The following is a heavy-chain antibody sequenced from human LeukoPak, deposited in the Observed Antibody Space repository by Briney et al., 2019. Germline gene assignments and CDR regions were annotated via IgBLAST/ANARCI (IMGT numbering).Heavy chain of an antibody. D-gene: IGHD6-19*01. CDR1: GFTFSSYA. J-gene: IGHJ4*02. Sequence: PGGSLRLSCAASGFTFSSYAMSWVRQAPGKGLEWVSAISGSGGSTYYADSVKGRFTISRDNSKNTLYLQMNSLRAEDTAVYYCAKFPFRGPMGAAVAGSVPGYWGQGTLVTVSS. CDR2: ISGSGGST. CDR3: AKFPFRGPMGAAVAGSVPGY. V-gene: IGHV3-23*01.